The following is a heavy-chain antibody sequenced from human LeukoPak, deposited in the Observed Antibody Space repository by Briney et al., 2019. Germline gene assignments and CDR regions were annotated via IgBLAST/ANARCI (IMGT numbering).Heavy chain of an antibody. V-gene: IGHV3-23*01. CDR1: GFTFSTYA. CDR2: ISGSGGST. D-gene: IGHD1-7*01. J-gene: IGHJ4*02. CDR3: AKSRYSWNYNYFDY. Sequence: GGSLRLSCAASGFTFSTYAMSWVRQAPGKGLEWVSVISGSGGSTYYADSVKGRFTISRDNSKNTLSLQMNSLRAEDTAVYYCAKSRYSWNYNYFDYWGQGTLVTVSS.